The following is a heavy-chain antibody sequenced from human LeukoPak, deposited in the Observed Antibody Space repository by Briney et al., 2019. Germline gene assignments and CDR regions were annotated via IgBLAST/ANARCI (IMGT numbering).Heavy chain of an antibody. J-gene: IGHJ4*02. CDR2: INAGNGNT. D-gene: IGHD3-10*01. CDR1: GYTFTNYA. Sequence: EASVSVSCKASGYTFTNYAIHWVRQAPGQRLEWMGWINAGNGNTKFSQNFQGRVTIARDTAATTAYMDLNSLRSEDTAVYYCVRGLLWFGELSPPGYWGQGTLVTVSS. V-gene: IGHV1-3*01. CDR3: VRGLLWFGELSPPGY.